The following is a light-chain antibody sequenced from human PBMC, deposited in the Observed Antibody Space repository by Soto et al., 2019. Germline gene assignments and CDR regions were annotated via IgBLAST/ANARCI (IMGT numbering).Light chain of an antibody. Sequence: EIVLTQSPGTLSLSPGEGATLSCRASQSINSNVLAWYQHKVGQAPRLLIHAASIRATGIPDRFSGSGSGTDFTLTISRLEPEDFATYYCLQDYNYPRTFGQGTKVE. V-gene: IGKV3-20*01. CDR1: QSINSNV. CDR2: AAS. J-gene: IGKJ1*01. CDR3: LQDYNYPRT.